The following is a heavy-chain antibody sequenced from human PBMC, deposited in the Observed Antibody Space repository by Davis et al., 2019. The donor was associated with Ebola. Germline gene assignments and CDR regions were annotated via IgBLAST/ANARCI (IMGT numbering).Heavy chain of an antibody. CDR1: GYTLAELS. J-gene: IGHJ4*02. CDR3: ARDLTMGIATDY. D-gene: IGHD4/OR15-4a*01. Sequence: AASVKVSCKVSGYTLAELSMHWVRQASGKGLEWMGSLDPEDGETIHAQKFQGRVTMTRDTSISTAYMELSRLRSDDTAVYYCARDLTMGIATDYWGQGTLVTVSS. CDR2: LDPEDGET. V-gene: IGHV1-24*01.